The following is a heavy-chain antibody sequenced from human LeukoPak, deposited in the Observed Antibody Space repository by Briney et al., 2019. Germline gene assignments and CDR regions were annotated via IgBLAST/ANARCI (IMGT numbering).Heavy chain of an antibody. CDR2: IYSGGST. V-gene: IGHV3-53*01. Sequence: GGSLRLSCAASGFTVSSSYMSWVRQAPGKGLEWVSVIYSGGSTYYADSVKGRFTISRDNSKNTLYLQMNSLRAEDTAVYYCARASVGPSYCGGDCYTQDFYYYYYMDVWGKGTTVTVSS. J-gene: IGHJ6*03. D-gene: IGHD2-21*02. CDR3: ARASVGPSYCGGDCYTQDFYYYYYMDV. CDR1: GFTVSSSY.